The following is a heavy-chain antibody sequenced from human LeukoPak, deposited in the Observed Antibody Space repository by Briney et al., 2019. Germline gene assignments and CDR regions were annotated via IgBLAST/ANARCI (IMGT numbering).Heavy chain of an antibody. CDR2: ISAYNGNT. V-gene: IGHV1-18*01. CDR3: ARGDDYGDYGYYFDY. D-gene: IGHD4-17*01. Sequence: GASVKVSCKASGYTFTSYGISWVRQAPGQGLEWMGWISAYNGNTNYAQKLQGRATMTTDTSTSTAYMELRSLRSDDTAVYYCARGDDYGDYGYYFDYWGQGTLVTVS. J-gene: IGHJ4*02. CDR1: GYTFTSYG.